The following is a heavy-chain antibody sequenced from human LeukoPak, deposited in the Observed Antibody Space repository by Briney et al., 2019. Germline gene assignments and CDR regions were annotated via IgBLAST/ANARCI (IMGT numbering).Heavy chain of an antibody. CDR1: GFTFYDYA. V-gene: IGHV3-23*01. J-gene: IGHJ4*02. Sequence: GGSLRLSCAASGFTFYDYAMSWVRQPPGKGLEWVSLIRDGDGRTHYADSVKGRFTISRDNSKKMVYLQMNGLRADDTAVYYCAKYRSAWSFDYWGQGTLVTVSS. CDR2: IRDGDGRT. D-gene: IGHD6-13*01. CDR3: AKYRSAWSFDY.